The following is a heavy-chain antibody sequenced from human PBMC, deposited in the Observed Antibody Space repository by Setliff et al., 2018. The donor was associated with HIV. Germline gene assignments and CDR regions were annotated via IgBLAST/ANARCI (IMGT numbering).Heavy chain of an antibody. CDR2: ISAYNGNT. V-gene: IGHV1-18*01. CDR1: GYTFTSYG. CDR3: ARDPVSDNSATPYYFDY. J-gene: IGHJ4*02. Sequence: ASVKVSCKASGYTFTSYGISWVRQAPGQGLEWMGWISAYNGNTNYAQKLQGRVTMTTDTSTSTAYMELSSLRSEDTAVYFCARDPVSDNSATPYYFDYWGQGTLVTVSS. D-gene: IGHD2-21*01.